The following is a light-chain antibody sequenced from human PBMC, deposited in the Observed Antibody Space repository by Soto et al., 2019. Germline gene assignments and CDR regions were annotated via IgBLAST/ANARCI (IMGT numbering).Light chain of an antibody. V-gene: IGKV3-15*01. CDR3: QQYNSWPRT. CDR2: TTS. CDR1: QGVSNN. Sequence: ESVLTQSPATLSLSPGQRGTLSCRASQGVSNNLAWYQHKPGQAPSLLIYTTSTRASGVPARFSGSGSGTEFTLTINSLQTEDFGLYYCQQYNSWPRTFGQGTKVDIK. J-gene: IGKJ1*01.